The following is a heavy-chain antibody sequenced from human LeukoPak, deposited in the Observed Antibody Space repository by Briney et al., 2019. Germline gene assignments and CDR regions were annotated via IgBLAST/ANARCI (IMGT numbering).Heavy chain of an antibody. Sequence: ASVKVSCKASGYTFTSYDINWVRQATGQGLEWMGWMNPNSGNTGYAQKFQGRVTMTRNTSISTAYMELSSLRSEDTAVYYCARGGYYYDSSGYYYLAIDIWGQGTMVTVSS. CDR1: GYTFTSYD. V-gene: IGHV1-8*01. CDR2: MNPNSGNT. D-gene: IGHD3-22*01. CDR3: ARGGYYYDSSGYYYLAIDI. J-gene: IGHJ3*02.